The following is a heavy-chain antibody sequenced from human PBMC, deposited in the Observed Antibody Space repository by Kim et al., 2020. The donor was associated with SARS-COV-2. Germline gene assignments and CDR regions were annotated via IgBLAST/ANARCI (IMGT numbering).Heavy chain of an antibody. CDR3: ARHQVGGSGAYCGGDCYDYFDY. V-gene: IGHV4-39*01. D-gene: IGHD2-21*02. Sequence: SETLSLTCTVSGGSISSSSYYWGWIRQPPGKGLEWIGSIYYSGSTYYNPSLKSRVTISVDTSKNQFSLKLSSVTAADTAVYYCARHQVGGSGAYCGGDCYDYFDYWGQGTLVTVSS. J-gene: IGHJ4*02. CDR1: GGSISSSSYY. CDR2: IYYSGST.